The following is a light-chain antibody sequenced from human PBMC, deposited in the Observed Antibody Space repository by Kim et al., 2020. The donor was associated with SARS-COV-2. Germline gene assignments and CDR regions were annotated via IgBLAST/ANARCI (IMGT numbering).Light chain of an antibody. V-gene: IGKV1-5*01. CDR3: QHLGT. CDR1: QSISGW. CDR2: HAS. Sequence: GERVTITCRASQSISGWLAWYQQKPGKAPKLLIYHASSLESGVPARFSGSGSGTEFTLTINSLQPDDFATYYCQHLGTCGLGTKVDIK. J-gene: IGKJ1*01.